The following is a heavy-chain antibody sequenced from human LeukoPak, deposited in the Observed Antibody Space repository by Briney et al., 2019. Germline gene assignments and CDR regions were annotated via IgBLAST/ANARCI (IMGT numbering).Heavy chain of an antibody. D-gene: IGHD3-16*02. CDR2: IYYSGST. J-gene: IGHJ4*02. CDR3: ARDSEYYDYVWGSYRSYYFDY. V-gene: IGHV4-59*12. CDR1: GGSISSYY. Sequence: SETLSLTCTVSGGSISSYYWSWIRQPPGKGLEWIGYIYYSGSTNYNPSLKSRVTMSVDTSKNQFSLKLSSVTAADTAVYYCARDSEYYDYVWGSYRSYYFDYWGQGTLVTVSS.